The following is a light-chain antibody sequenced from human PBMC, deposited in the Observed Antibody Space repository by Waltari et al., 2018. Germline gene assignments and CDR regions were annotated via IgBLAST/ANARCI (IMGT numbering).Light chain of an antibody. CDR3: MQTLQTPYT. J-gene: IGKJ2*01. Sequence: DIVMTQSPLSLPVTPGEPASISCWSSESRLHSNGYTYLDWYLQKPGQSPHLLIYWASNRASGVPDRFSGSGSGTDFTLKISRVEAEDVGVYYCMQTLQTPYTFGQGTKLEIK. V-gene: IGKV2-28*01. CDR1: ESRLHSNGYTY. CDR2: WAS.